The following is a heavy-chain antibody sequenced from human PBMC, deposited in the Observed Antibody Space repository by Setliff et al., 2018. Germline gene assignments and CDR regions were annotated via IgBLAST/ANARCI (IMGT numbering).Heavy chain of an antibody. CDR1: GFTFNSYV. CDR3: AKDLAHYYGSGSSPIDY. V-gene: IGHV3-23*01. D-gene: IGHD3-10*01. J-gene: IGHJ4*02. CDR2: ITGNGGST. Sequence: GGSLRLSCAVSGFTFNSYVMSWVRQAPGKGLEWVSAITGNGGSTYYADSVKGRFTISRDYSKNTLFLQMNSLRAEDTAVYYCAKDLAHYYGSGSSPIDYWGQGTLVTVSS.